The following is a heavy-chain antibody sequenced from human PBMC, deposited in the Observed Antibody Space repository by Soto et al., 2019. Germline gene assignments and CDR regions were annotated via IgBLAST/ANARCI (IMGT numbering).Heavy chain of an antibody. CDR1: GGSISSGGYY. V-gene: IGHV4-31*03. CDR3: ARLVYDSRLNYLYFDH. J-gene: IGHJ4*02. D-gene: IGHD3-22*01. CDR2: IYYSGST. Sequence: PSETLSLTCTVSGGSISSGGYYWSWIRQHPGKGLEWIGYIYYSGSTYYNPSLKSRVTISVDTSKNQFSLRLSSATAADTCKYYCARLVYDSRLNYLYFDHWGQGTLVTVSS.